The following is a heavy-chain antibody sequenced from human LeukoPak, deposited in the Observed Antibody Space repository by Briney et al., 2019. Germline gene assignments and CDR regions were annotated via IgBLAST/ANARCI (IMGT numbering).Heavy chain of an antibody. CDR1: GFTFSSYS. V-gene: IGHV3-21*01. Sequence: GGSLRLSCAASGFTFSSYSMNWVRQAPGKGLEWVSSISSSSSYIYYADSVKGRFTISRDNAKNSLYLQTNSLRAEDTAVYYCARDTSRVRGVIDYWGQGTLVTVSS. CDR2: ISSSSSYI. CDR3: ARDTSRVRGVIDY. D-gene: IGHD3-10*01. J-gene: IGHJ4*02.